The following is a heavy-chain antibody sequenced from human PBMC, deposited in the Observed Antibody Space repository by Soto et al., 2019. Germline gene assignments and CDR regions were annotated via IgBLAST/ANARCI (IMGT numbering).Heavy chain of an antibody. V-gene: IGHV3-21*01. CDR3: ARVQITMVREHYYYGMDV. CDR1: GFTFSSYS. J-gene: IGHJ6*02. Sequence: EVQLVESGGGLVKPGGSLRLSCAASGFTFSSYSMNWVHQAPGKGLEWVSSISSSSSYIYYADSVKGRFTISRDNAKNSLYLQKNSLRAEDTAVYYCARVQITMVREHYYYGMDVWGQGTTVTVSS. CDR2: ISSSSSYI. D-gene: IGHD3-10*01.